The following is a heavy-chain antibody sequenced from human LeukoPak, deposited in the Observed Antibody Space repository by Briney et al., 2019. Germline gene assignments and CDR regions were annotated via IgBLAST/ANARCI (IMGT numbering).Heavy chain of an antibody. Sequence: GGTLRLSCAASGFTFSGYGMSWVRQAPGKGLEWVSVITGSGGGTYYADSVKGRFTISRDNSKNTLYLQMNSLRAEDTAVYYCAKRETKVGATTFDYWGQGTLVTVSS. CDR1: GFTFSGYG. V-gene: IGHV3-23*01. D-gene: IGHD1-26*01. CDR2: ITGSGGGT. CDR3: AKRETKVGATTFDY. J-gene: IGHJ4*02.